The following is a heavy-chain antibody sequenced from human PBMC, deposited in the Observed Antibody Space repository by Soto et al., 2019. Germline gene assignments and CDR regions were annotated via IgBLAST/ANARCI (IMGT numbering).Heavy chain of an antibody. V-gene: IGHV3-30-3*01. CDR2: ISYDGSNK. D-gene: IGHD3-16*01. J-gene: IGHJ4*02. CDR3: ARDQAWSLASDWGYYFDY. CDR1: GFTFSSYA. Sequence: PGGSLRLSCAASGFTFSSYAMHWVRQAPGKGLEWVAVISYDGSNKYYADSVKGRFTISRDNSKNTLYLQMNSLRAEDTAVYYCARDQAWSLASDWGYYFDYWGQGTLVTVSS.